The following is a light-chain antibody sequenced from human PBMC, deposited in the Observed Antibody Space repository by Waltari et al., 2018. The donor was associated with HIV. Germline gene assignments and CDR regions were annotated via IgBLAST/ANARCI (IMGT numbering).Light chain of an antibody. CDR1: TGYDNYN. J-gene: IGLJ2*01. V-gene: IGLV9-49*03. CDR2: VGPGVRVG. Sequence: QLVVTQAPSASASLGASVTLTCTLNTGYDNYNEDWYQQRPGTGPRFVMRVGPGVRVGSKRDGIPDRFSVSASGLDRYLTIKNIQEDDAGDYHCGSDHGTGSNSVYVVFGGGTRLTVL. CDR3: GSDHGTGSNSVYVV.